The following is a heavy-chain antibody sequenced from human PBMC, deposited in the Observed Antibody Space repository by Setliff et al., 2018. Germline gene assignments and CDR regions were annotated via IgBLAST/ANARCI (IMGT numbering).Heavy chain of an antibody. CDR3: ATSYYGDYETDY. CDR1: GFTFSSYA. D-gene: IGHD4-17*01. CDR2: ISGSAQTT. J-gene: IGHJ4*02. Sequence: GGSLRLSCAASGFTFSSYAITWVRQAPGKGLEWVSMISGSAQTTYYADSVKGRFTISRDNSKNTLYLQMNSLRAEDTAVYYCATSYYGDYETDYWGQGTLVTVSS. V-gene: IGHV3-23*01.